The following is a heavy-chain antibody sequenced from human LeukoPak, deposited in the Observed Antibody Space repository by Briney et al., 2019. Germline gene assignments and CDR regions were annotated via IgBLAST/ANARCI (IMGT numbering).Heavy chain of an antibody. V-gene: IGHV4-34*01. CDR3: AGLNTMVTYNWFDP. D-gene: IGHD5-18*01. CDR1: GESFSGYY. J-gene: IGHJ5*02. Sequence: SETLSLTCAVYGESFSGYYWSWIRQPPGKGLEWIGEINHSGSTNYNPSLKSRVTISVDTSKNQFSLKLSSVTAADTAVYYCAGLNTMVTYNWFDPWGQGTLVTVSS. CDR2: INHSGST.